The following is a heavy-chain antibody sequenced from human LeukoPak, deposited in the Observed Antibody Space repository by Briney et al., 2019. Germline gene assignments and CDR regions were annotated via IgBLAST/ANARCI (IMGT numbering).Heavy chain of an antibody. CDR3: AKAGGDDILTGYLAR. CDR1: GFTFDDYA. J-gene: IGHJ4*02. V-gene: IGHV3-9*03. D-gene: IGHD3-9*01. Sequence: GGSLRLSCAASGFTFDDYAMHWVRQAPGKGLEWVSGISWNSGSIGYADSVKGRFTISRDNAKNSLYLQMNSLRAEDMALYYCAKAGGDDILTGYLARWGQGTLVTVYS. CDR2: ISWNSGSI.